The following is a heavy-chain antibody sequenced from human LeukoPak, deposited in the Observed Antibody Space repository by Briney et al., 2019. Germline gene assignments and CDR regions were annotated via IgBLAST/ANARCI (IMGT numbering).Heavy chain of an antibody. D-gene: IGHD2/OR15-2a*01. CDR3: VSFYETY. V-gene: IGHV3-74*01. CDR2: INSDGSWA. J-gene: IGHJ4*02. CDR1: GNYW. Sequence: GGPLRLSCAASGNYWMHWVRQAPGQGLVWVSHINSDGSWASYADSVKGRFTISKDNAKNTVYLQMNSLRAEDTAVYYCVSFYETYWGRGTLVTVSS.